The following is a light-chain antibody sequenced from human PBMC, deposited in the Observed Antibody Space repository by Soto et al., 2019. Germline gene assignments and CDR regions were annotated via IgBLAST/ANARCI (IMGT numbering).Light chain of an antibody. Sequence: QAVLTQPASVSGSPGQSITLSCTGTSSDIGGYDFVSWYQRYPGKAPKLIIYDVNNRPSGVSNRFSGSKSGNTASLTISGLQADDEDDYYCTSSASSSTHVVFGGGTKLTVL. CDR1: SSDIGGYDF. J-gene: IGLJ2*01. V-gene: IGLV2-14*01. CDR2: DVN. CDR3: TSSASSSTHVV.